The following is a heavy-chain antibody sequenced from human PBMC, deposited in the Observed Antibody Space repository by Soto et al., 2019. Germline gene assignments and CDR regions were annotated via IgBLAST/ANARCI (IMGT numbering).Heavy chain of an antibody. V-gene: IGHV4-34*01. CDR1: GGSFSGYY. CDR3: ARVMITFGGVPLTHYFDY. J-gene: IGHJ4*02. D-gene: IGHD3-16*01. CDR2: INHSGST. Sequence: SETLSLTCAVYGGSFSGYYWSWIRQPPGKGLEWIGEINHSGSTNYNPSLKSRVTISVDTSKNQFSLKLSSVTAADTAVYYCARVMITFGGVPLTHYFDYWGQGTLVTVSS.